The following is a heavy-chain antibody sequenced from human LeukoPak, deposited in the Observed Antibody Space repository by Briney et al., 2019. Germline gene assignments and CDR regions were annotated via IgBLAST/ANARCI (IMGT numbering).Heavy chain of an antibody. V-gene: IGHV4-34*01. CDR1: GGSFSGYY. CDR3: AGGCSSTSCYSNFDY. D-gene: IGHD2-2*01. Sequence: PSETLSPTCAVYGGSFSGYYWSWIRQPPGKGLEWIGEINHSGSTNYNPSLKSRVTTSVDTSKNQFSLKLSSVTAADTAVYYCAGGCSSTSCYSNFDYWGQGTLVTVSS. J-gene: IGHJ4*02. CDR2: INHSGST.